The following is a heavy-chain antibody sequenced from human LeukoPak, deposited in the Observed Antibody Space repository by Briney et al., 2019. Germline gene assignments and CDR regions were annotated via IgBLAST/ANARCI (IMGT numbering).Heavy chain of an antibody. CDR3: ARLSPERSPGYSSGWYRDY. D-gene: IGHD6-19*01. Sequence: ASVKASCKASGYTFTGYYMHWVRQAPGQGLEWMGWINPNSGGTNYAQKFQGRVTTTRDTSISTAYMELSRLRSDDTAVYYCARLSPERSPGYSSGWYRDYWGQGTLVTVSS. CDR1: GYTFTGYY. V-gene: IGHV1-2*02. CDR2: INPNSGGT. J-gene: IGHJ4*02.